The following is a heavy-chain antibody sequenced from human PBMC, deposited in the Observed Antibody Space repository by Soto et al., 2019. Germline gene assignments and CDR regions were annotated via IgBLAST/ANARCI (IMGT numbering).Heavy chain of an antibody. Sequence: QVHLVESGGGAVQSGRSLRLSCAASGFTFSNYGMYWVRQAPGKGLEWVAVISYDGSHKDYVDSVKGRFTISRDNSKNSLYLQMNSLRPDDTAVYYCAQDRGSFTGGSCFYSINYWGQGTLVTVSS. J-gene: IGHJ4*02. CDR2: ISYDGSHK. CDR1: GFTFSNYG. D-gene: IGHD2-15*01. V-gene: IGHV3-30*18. CDR3: AQDRGSFTGGSCFYSINY.